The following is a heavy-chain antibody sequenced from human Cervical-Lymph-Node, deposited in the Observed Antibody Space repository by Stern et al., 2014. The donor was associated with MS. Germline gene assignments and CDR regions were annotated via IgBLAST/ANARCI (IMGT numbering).Heavy chain of an antibody. V-gene: IGHV1-8*01. CDR1: GYSFTSYD. J-gene: IGHJ6*02. D-gene: IGHD3-16*01. Sequence: VQLVESGAEVKKPGASVKVSCETSGYSFTSYDVSWVRQAPGQGLEWMGWMNPNSGKTAYSQKFQARVTMTRNTSISTAYTEMSSLSSEDTAVYYCARGLMITFGGNTVHGYHGLDVWGQGTTVTVSS. CDR2: MNPNSGKT. CDR3: ARGLMITFGGNTVHGYHGLDV.